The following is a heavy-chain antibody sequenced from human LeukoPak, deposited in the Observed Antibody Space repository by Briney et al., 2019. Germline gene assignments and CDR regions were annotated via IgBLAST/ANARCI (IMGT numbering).Heavy chain of an antibody. CDR2: ISSSGSTI. V-gene: IGHV3-48*03. CDR3: ARATAGLRYFDWPSYYYYMDV. J-gene: IGHJ6*03. Sequence: PGGSLRLSCAASGFTFSSYEMNWVRQAPGKGLEWVSYISSSGSTIYYADSVKGRFTISRDNAENSLYLQMNSLRAEDTAVYYCARATAGLRYFDWPSYYYYMDVWGKGTTVTISS. D-gene: IGHD3-9*01. CDR1: GFTFSSYE.